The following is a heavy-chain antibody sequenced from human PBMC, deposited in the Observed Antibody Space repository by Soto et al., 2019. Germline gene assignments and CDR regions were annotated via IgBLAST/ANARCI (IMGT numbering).Heavy chain of an antibody. D-gene: IGHD3-16*01. CDR3: ARDGWGSNWYFDL. CDR1: GVTFKDYG. J-gene: IGHJ2*01. V-gene: IGHV3-30*03. CDR2: ISYDGKQT. Sequence: LRLSCGAPGVTFKDYGMHWVRQAPGKALEWVAVISYDGKQTYYADSVKGRFTISKDKSKRTLFLQMNSLRVDDTAVYYCARDGWGSNWYFDLWGRGTVVTVSS.